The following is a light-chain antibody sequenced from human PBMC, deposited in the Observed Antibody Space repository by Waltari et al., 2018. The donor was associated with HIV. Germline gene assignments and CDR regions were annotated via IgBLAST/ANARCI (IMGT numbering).Light chain of an antibody. CDR3: QQYFRIPPT. Sequence: LGERATINCTSSRSILHSSDNRNYLAWYQQKPRQPPKLLISWASTRESGVPDRFSGSGSGTAFTLTITRLQAEDVAVYHCQQYFRIPPTFGGGTKVEIK. CDR2: WAS. CDR1: RSILHSSDNRNY. J-gene: IGKJ4*01. V-gene: IGKV4-1*01.